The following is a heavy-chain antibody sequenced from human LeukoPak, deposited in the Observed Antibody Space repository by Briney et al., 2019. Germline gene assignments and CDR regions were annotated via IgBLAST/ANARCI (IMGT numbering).Heavy chain of an antibody. V-gene: IGHV4-59*01. D-gene: IGHD4-23*01. CDR1: GGSISGYY. J-gene: IGHJ4*02. CDR3: ARISNDYRGNPFDC. Sequence: PSKTLSLTCTVSGGSISGYYWSWIRQPPGKGLEWIGFIHDSGNTYYNASLKSRVTISVDTSENQLSLNLRSVAAADTVVYYCARISNDYRGNPFDCWGQGTLVTVSP. CDR2: IHDSGNT.